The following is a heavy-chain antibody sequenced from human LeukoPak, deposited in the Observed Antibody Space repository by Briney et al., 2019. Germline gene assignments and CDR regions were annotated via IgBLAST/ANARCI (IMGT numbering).Heavy chain of an antibody. V-gene: IGHV3-23*01. Sequence: GGSLRLSCAASGFTFSSYAMSWVRQAPGKGLEWVSAISGSGGSTYYADSVKGRFTISRDNSKNTLYLQMNSLRAEDTALYYCAKTPRPHCSSTTCYAGTLDYWGQGTLVTVSS. CDR3: AKTPRPHCSSTTCYAGTLDY. J-gene: IGHJ4*02. CDR1: GFTFSSYA. CDR2: ISGSGGST. D-gene: IGHD2-2*01.